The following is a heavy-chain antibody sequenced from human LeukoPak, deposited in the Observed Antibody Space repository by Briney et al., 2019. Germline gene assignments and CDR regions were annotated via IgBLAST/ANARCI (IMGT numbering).Heavy chain of an antibody. J-gene: IGHJ6*02. CDR3: ATDRDCSGTSCYTGAFRYYYYYGMDV. CDR1: GFTFSSYV. CDR2: ISSSGSTK. V-gene: IGHV3-48*03. D-gene: IGHD2-2*02. Sequence: PGGSLRLSCAASGFTFSSYVMNWVRQAPGKGLEWVAYISSSGSTKYYADSVKGRFTISRDNAKNSLYLQMNSLRAEDTAVYYCATDRDCSGTSCYTGAFRYYYYYGMDVWGQGTTVTVSS.